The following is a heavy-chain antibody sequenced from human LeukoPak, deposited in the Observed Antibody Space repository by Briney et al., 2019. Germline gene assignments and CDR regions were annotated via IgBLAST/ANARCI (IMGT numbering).Heavy chain of an antibody. D-gene: IGHD3/OR15-3a*01. V-gene: IGHV4-4*07. CDR3: ARGGGDWYLDY. CDR2: IFTSGST. J-gene: IGHJ4*02. CDR1: GDSISSYY. Sequence: SETLSLTCNVSGDSISSYYWTWIRQPAGKGLQWIGRIFTSGSTNYNPSLKSRVTISVDTSMNQFSLKLNSVTATDTAVYYCARGGGDWYLDYWGQGTLVTVSS.